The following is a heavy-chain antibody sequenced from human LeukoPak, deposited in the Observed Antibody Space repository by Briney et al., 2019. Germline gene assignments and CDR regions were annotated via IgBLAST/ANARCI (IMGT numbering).Heavy chain of an antibody. CDR2: SGGGSVT. V-gene: IGHV3-74*01. Sequence: GGSLLSCTASGFTLRNYWMHWVRQVPGKRLVWVSRSGGGSVTNYADSVQGRFTISRDNAKNILYLQINSLRSEDTAIYYCARYSSSSGGASYYLDYWGHGTLVTVSS. CDR3: ARYSSSSGGASYYLDY. CDR1: GFTLRNYW. J-gene: IGHJ4*01. D-gene: IGHD6-6*01.